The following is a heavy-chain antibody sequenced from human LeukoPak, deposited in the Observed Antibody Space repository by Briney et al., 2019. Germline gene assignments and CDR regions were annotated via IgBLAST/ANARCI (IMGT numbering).Heavy chain of an antibody. J-gene: IGHJ4*02. D-gene: IGHD6-13*01. CDR1: GFSSGNYA. CDR2: ISGSGDST. Sequence: GGSLRLSCAASGFSSGNYAMSWVRQAPGKGLEWLSAISGSGDSTFYADSVKGRFTISRDNSKNTLYLQLNSLRADDTALYYCARIAAAGTDSWGQGTLVTVSS. CDR3: ARIAAAGTDS. V-gene: IGHV3-23*01.